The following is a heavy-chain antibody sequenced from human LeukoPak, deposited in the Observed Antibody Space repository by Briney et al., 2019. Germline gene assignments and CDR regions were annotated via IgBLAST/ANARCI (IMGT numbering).Heavy chain of an antibody. CDR1: GFTVSSNN. J-gene: IGHJ4*02. CDR2: IYSGGST. V-gene: IGHV3-53*01. Sequence: GGSLRLSCAASGFTVSSNNMSWVRQAPGKGLEWVSVIYSGGSTYYADSVKGRFTISRDNSKNTLYLQVNSLRAEDTAVYYCAKDIGDRRGGIDYWGQGTLVTVSS. CDR3: AKDIGDRRGGIDY. D-gene: IGHD2-15*01.